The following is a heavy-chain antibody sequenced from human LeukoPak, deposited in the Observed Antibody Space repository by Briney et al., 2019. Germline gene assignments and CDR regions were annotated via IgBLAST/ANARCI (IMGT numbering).Heavy chain of an antibody. CDR1: GFTFSSYS. D-gene: IGHD4-11*01. J-gene: IGHJ6*03. CDR3: AREVSVMYYYYYYMDV. Sequence: GGSLRLSCAASGFTFSSYSMNWVRQAPGKGLEWVSYISSSSSTIYYADSVKGRFTISRDNAKNSLYLQMNSLRAEDTAVYYCAREVSVMYYYYYYMDVWGKGATVTVSS. V-gene: IGHV3-48*01. CDR2: ISSSSSTI.